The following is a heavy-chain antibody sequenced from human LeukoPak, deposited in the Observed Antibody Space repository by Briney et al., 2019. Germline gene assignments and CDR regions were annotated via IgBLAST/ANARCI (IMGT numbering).Heavy chain of an antibody. Sequence: ASVKVSCKASGGTFSSYAISWVRQAPGQGLEWMGRIIPILGIANYAPKFQGRVTITADKSTSTAYMELSSLRSEDTAVYYCASYGSGSYHLDYWGQGTLVTVSS. CDR3: ASYGSGSYHLDY. CDR2: IIPILGIA. J-gene: IGHJ4*02. D-gene: IGHD3-10*01. CDR1: GGTFSSYA. V-gene: IGHV1-69*04.